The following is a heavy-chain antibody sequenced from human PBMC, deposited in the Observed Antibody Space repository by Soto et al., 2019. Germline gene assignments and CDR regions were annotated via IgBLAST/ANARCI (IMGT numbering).Heavy chain of an antibody. J-gene: IGHJ5*02. Sequence: QLQLQESGSGLVKPSQTLSLTCAVSGGSISSGGYSWSWIRQPPGKGLEWIGYIYHSGSTHYNPAPXSXXTISVDRSKTQFSLKLSSVTAADTAVYYCARVPDRWGQGTLVTVSS. CDR3: ARVPDR. CDR1: GGSISSGGYS. CDR2: IYHSGST. D-gene: IGHD2-2*01. V-gene: IGHV4-30-2*01.